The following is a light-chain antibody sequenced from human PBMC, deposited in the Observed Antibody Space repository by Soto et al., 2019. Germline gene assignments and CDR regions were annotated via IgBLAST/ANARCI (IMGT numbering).Light chain of an antibody. CDR1: QSVRDN. Sequence: EIVMTQSPATLSESPGERATLSCRASQSVRDNLAWYKQKPDQAPRLLIYGASTRATGIPARFSGSGSGTEFTLTISSLQSEDFAVYYCQHYHNWPPWTFGQGTKVEVK. V-gene: IGKV3-15*01. CDR3: QHYHNWPPWT. J-gene: IGKJ1*01. CDR2: GAS.